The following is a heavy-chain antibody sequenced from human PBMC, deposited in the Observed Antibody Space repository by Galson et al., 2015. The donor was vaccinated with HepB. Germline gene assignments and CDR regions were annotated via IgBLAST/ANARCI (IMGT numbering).Heavy chain of an antibody. Sequence: SVKVSCKASGYTFTDYYIHWVRQAPGQGLEWMGWINPNSGGTKYAQKFQGRVTMTKDTSISTAYMDLRRLRSDDTAVYYCARELTGDFAFDIWGQGTVVTVSS. CDR1: GYTFTDYY. D-gene: IGHD7-27*01. V-gene: IGHV1-2*02. CDR3: ARELTGDFAFDI. CDR2: INPNSGGT. J-gene: IGHJ3*02.